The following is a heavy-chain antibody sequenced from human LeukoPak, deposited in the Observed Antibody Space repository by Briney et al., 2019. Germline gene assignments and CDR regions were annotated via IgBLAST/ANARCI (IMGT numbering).Heavy chain of an antibody. CDR2: ISWNSGST. J-gene: IGHJ6*03. V-gene: IGHV3-9*01. CDR3: AKGFPFTVVNYYYMDV. CDR1: GFTFDDYA. D-gene: IGHD4-23*01. Sequence: PGGSLRLSCAASGFTFDDYAMHWVRQAPGKGLEWVSGISWNSGSTGYADSVKGRFTISRDNAKNSLYLQMNSLRAEDTALYYCAKGFPFTVVNYYYMDVWGKGTTVTVSS.